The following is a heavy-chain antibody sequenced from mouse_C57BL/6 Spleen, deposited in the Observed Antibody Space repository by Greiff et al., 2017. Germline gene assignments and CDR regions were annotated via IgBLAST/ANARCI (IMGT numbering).Heavy chain of an antibody. CDR3: ARSSGSSFYAMDY. Sequence: QVQLQQSGAELVKPGASVKLSCKASGYTFTSYWMHWVKQRPGQGLEWIGMIHPNSGSTNYNEKFKSKATLTVDKSSSTAYMQLSSLTSEDSAVYYCARSSGSSFYAMDYWGQGTSVTVSS. CDR2: IHPNSGST. CDR1: GYTFTSYW. D-gene: IGHD1-1*01. J-gene: IGHJ4*01. V-gene: IGHV1-64*01.